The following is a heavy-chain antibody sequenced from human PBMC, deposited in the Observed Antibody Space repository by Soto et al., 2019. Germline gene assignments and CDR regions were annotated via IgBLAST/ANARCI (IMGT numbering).Heavy chain of an antibody. V-gene: IGHV3-23*01. CDR1: GFTFNSYA. D-gene: IGHD2-8*02. Sequence: EVQLLESGGGLVQPGASLRLSCAASGFTFNSYAMSRVRQAPGKGLESVSVISGSGDSTYYADSVKGRFTISRDNSRNTPYLQMNSLRVEDTAVYYCARTRGPDYWGQGTLVTVSS. CDR3: ARTRGPDY. J-gene: IGHJ4*02. CDR2: ISGSGDST.